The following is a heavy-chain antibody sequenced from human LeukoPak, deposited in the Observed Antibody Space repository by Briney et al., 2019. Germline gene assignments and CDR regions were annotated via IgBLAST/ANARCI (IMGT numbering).Heavy chain of an antibody. CDR3: ARGTTIFGVVIIRFDP. D-gene: IGHD3-3*01. CDR1: GYNFSNFG. J-gene: IGHJ5*02. CDR2: ISAYNGHT. V-gene: IGHV1-18*01. Sequence: ASVKVSCKASGYNFSNFGITWVRQAPGQGLEWMGWISAYNGHTNYAQNLQGRVTLTTDTSTYTAYMELMSLRSDDTAVYYCARGTTIFGVVIIRFDPWGQGTLVTVSS.